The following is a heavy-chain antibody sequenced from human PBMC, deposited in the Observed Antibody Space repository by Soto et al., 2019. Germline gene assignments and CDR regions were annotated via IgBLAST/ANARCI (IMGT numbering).Heavy chain of an antibody. J-gene: IGHJ4*02. D-gene: IGHD2-2*01. Sequence: GGSLRLSCAASGFTFSSYGMHWVRQAPGKGLEWVAVISYDGSNKYYADSVKGRFTISRDNSKNTLYLQMNSLRAEDTAVYYCAKDMRSTPKYYFDYWGQGTLVTVSS. CDR1: GFTFSSYG. CDR3: AKDMRSTPKYYFDY. CDR2: ISYDGSNK. V-gene: IGHV3-30*18.